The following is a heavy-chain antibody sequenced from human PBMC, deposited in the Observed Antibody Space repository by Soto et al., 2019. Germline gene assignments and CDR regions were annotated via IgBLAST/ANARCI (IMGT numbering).Heavy chain of an antibody. CDR3: AKAVTTGSLDY. V-gene: IGHV3-66*01. Sequence: EVQLVESWGGLVQPGGSLRLSCAASGFTVSSNYMTWVRQAPGKGLEWVSVIYTGDNTYYADSVKGRFTISRDNSKNTLYLQMNSLRAEDTAVYYCAKAVTTGSLDYWGQGTLVTVSS. CDR1: GFTVSSNY. J-gene: IGHJ4*02. CDR2: IYTGDNT. D-gene: IGHD4-17*01.